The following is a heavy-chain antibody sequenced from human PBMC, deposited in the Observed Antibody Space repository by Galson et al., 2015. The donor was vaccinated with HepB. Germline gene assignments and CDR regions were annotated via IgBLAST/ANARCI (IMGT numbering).Heavy chain of an antibody. D-gene: IGHD3-10*01. J-gene: IGHJ4*02. Sequence: SLRLSCAASGFTFSSYAMHWVRQAPGKGLEWVAVISYDGSNKYYADSVKGRFTISRDNSKNTLYLQMNSLRAEDTAVYYCARVFYYGSGSYYNQPFDYWGQGTLVTVSS. V-gene: IGHV3-30-3*01. CDR2: ISYDGSNK. CDR3: ARVFYYGSGSYYNQPFDY. CDR1: GFTFSSYA.